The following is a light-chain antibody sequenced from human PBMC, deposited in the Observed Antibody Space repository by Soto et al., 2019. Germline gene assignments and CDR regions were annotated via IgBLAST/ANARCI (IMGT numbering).Light chain of an antibody. CDR3: QQPEA. Sequence: EIVLTQSPATLSLSPGERATLSCRASQSVSSYLAWYQQKPGQAHRLLIYDASNRATGIPARFSGSGSGTDFTLTISSLEPEYFAGYYCQQPEAFGQGTRLEIK. V-gene: IGKV3-11*01. J-gene: IGKJ5*01. CDR2: DAS. CDR1: QSVSSY.